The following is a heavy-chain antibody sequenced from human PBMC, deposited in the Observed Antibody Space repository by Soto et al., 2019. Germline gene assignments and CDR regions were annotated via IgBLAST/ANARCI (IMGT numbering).Heavy chain of an antibody. CDR1: GGSVSSDTNN. CDR2: IYYSGTT. J-gene: IGHJ3*02. CDR3: ARVARDNGNAFDI. D-gene: IGHD1-20*01. Sequence: QVLLQESGPGLVKPSQTLSLTCTVSGGSVSSDTNNWNWIHQHPGKGLEWIGYIYYSGTTYYNSSLKRRITMSVDTSKHQFSLRLSSVTAADTAVYYCARVARDNGNAFDIWGQGTMVTVSS. V-gene: IGHV4-31*03.